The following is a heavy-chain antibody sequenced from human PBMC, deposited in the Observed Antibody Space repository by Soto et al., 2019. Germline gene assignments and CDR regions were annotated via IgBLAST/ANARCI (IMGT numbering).Heavy chain of an antibody. D-gene: IGHD4-17*01. CDR3: AREEDYYGDYFPPPHWYFDL. J-gene: IGHJ2*01. CDR1: GFTFSSYE. CDR2: ISSSGSTI. Sequence: EVQLVESGGGLVQPGGSLRLSCAASGFTFSSYEMNWVRQAPGKGLEWVSYISSSGSTIYYADSVKGRFTISRDNAKNSLYLQMNSLRAEDTAVYYCAREEDYYGDYFPPPHWYFDLWGRGTLVTVSS. V-gene: IGHV3-48*03.